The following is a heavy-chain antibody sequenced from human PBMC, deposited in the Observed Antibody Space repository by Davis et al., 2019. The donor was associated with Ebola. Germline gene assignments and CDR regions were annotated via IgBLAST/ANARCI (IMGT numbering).Heavy chain of an antibody. V-gene: IGHV1-69*06. CDR3: ARGPVAVPGSGKWFDP. D-gene: IGHD6-19*01. Sequence: AASVKVSCKASGGTFSSYAISWVRQAPGQGLEWMGGIIPIFGTANYAQRFQGRVTITADKSTGTAYMELRSLRSDDTAVYYCARGPVAVPGSGKWFDPWGQGTLVTVSS. CDR2: IIPIFGTA. CDR1: GGTFSSYA. J-gene: IGHJ5*02.